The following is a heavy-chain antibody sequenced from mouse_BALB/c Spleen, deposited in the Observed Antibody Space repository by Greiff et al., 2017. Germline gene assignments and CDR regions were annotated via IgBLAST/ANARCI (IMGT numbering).Heavy chain of an antibody. CDR1: GYTFTTYP. CDR3: ARSYYGYDGYFDV. V-gene: IGHV1-47*01. CDR2: FHPYNDDT. J-gene: IGHJ1*01. Sequence: VQLQQSGAELVKPGASVKMSCKAFGYTFTTYPIEWMKQNHGKSLEWIGNFHPYNDDTKYNEKFKGKAKLTVDKSSSTVYLELSRLTSDDSAVYYGARSYYGYDGYFDVWGAGTTVTVAA. D-gene: IGHD2-14*01.